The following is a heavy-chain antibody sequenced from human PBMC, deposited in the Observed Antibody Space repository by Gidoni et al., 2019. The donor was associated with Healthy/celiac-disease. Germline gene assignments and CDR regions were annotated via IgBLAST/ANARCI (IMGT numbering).Heavy chain of an antibody. D-gene: IGHD3-10*01. CDR3: AKDMAGSGRNYYYYGMDV. V-gene: IGHV3-9*01. J-gene: IGHJ6*02. Sequence: EVQLVESGGGLVQPGRSLRLSCAASGFTFDDYAMHWVRQAPGKGLEWGSGISWNSGSIGYADSVKGRFTISRDNAKNSLYLQMNSLRAEDTALYYCAKDMAGSGRNYYYYGMDVWGQGTTVTVSS. CDR1: GFTFDDYA. CDR2: ISWNSGSI.